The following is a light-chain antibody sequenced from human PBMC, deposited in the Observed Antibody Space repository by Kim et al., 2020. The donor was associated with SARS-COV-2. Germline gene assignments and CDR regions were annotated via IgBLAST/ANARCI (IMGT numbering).Light chain of an antibody. CDR3: SSRDITGNNLVV. CDR1: SLRRYS. Sequence: SSELTQDTAVSVALGQTVRITCQGDSLRRYSASWYQQKPGQAPLLVIYRKDNRPSGIPDRFSGSSSGNTASLTITGAQAEDEADYYCSSRDITGNNLVVFGGVTRLTVL. J-gene: IGLJ2*01. V-gene: IGLV3-19*01. CDR2: RKD.